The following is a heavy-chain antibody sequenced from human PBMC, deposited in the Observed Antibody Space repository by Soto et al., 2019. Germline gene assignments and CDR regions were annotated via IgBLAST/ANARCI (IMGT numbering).Heavy chain of an antibody. CDR2: IYYSGST. CDR3: ARLAYSSSSRPGAFDI. Sequence: PSETLSLTCTVSGGSISSSSYYWGWIRQPPGKGLEWIGSIYYSGSTYYNQSLKSRVTISVDTSKNQFSLKLSSVTAADTAVYYCARLAYSSSSRPGAFDIWGQGTMVTVSS. CDR1: GGSISSSSYY. J-gene: IGHJ3*02. V-gene: IGHV4-39*01. D-gene: IGHD6-6*01.